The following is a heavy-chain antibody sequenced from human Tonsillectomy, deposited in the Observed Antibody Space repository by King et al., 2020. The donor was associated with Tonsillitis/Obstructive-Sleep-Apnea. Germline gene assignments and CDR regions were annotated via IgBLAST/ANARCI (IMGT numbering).Heavy chain of an antibody. D-gene: IGHD3-3*01. J-gene: IGHJ4*02. Sequence: VQPVESGGGLVKPGGSLRLSCAASGFTFSSYSMNWVRQAPGKGLEWGSSISSSSTYIYYADSVRGRLTTSRDNAKNSLYLQMNSLRAEDTAVYYWARGFLEWLPLDYWGQGTLVTVSS. CDR1: GFTFSSYS. CDR3: ARGFLEWLPLDY. CDR2: ISSSSTYI. V-gene: IGHV3-21*01.